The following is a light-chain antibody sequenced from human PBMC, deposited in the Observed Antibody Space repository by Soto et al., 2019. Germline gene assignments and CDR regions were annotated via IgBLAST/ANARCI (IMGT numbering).Light chain of an antibody. V-gene: IGKV3-15*01. Sequence: EIVMTQSPATLSVSPGERATLSCRASQSISRNLAWYQQKPGQTPRLLIYVASTRATGIPARFSGSGSETEFTLTISSLQSEDFAVYYCKQYDNWPYTFGQGTKLEI. CDR3: KQYDNWPYT. J-gene: IGKJ2*01. CDR1: QSISRN. CDR2: VAS.